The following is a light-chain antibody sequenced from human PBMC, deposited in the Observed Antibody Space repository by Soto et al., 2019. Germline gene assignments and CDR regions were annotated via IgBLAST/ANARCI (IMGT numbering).Light chain of an antibody. V-gene: IGKV1-5*03. CDR2: KAS. J-gene: IGKJ1*01. Sequence: DIQMTQSPSTLSASVGDRVTITCRASQSISSWLAWYQQKPGKAPKLLIYKASSLESGVPSRFSGSGSGTEFTLTISSLQPDDFATYSCQQSYSNPWTFGQGTKVEIK. CDR3: QQSYSNPWT. CDR1: QSISSW.